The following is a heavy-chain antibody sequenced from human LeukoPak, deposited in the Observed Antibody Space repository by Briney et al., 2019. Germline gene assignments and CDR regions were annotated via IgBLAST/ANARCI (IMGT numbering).Heavy chain of an antibody. V-gene: IGHV5-51*01. CDR3: ASHYSTTWYANYYYFGMDV. CDR1: GYXFTSYW. Sequence: GESLKISCNASGYXFTSYWIGWVRQMPGKGLEWMGIIYPGDSDTRYSPSFQGQVTISADKSISTAYLQWSSLKASDTAMYYCASHYSTTWYANYYYFGMDVWGQGTTVTVSS. J-gene: IGHJ6*02. D-gene: IGHD6-13*01. CDR2: IYPGDSDT.